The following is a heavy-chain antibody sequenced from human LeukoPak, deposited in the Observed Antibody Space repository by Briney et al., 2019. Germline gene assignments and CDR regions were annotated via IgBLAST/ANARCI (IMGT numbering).Heavy chain of an antibody. J-gene: IGHJ4*02. Sequence: GGSLRLSCAASGFTLSKYWMLWVRQAPGKGLESVSRINTDGTVTTYADSVKGRFTVSRDNADNTMFLQMNGVRDEDTAVYYCATKQWLAPPPDSWGQGTPVTVSS. V-gene: IGHV3-74*01. CDR1: GFTLSKYW. D-gene: IGHD6-19*01. CDR3: ATKQWLAPPPDS. CDR2: INTDGTVT.